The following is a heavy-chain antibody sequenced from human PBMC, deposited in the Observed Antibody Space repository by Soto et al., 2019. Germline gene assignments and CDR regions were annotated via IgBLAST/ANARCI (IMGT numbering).Heavy chain of an antibody. D-gene: IGHD2-2*01. J-gene: IGHJ6*02. CDR1: GGSISSSSYY. Sequence: SETLSLPCTVSGGSISSSSYYWGWIRQPPGKGLEWIGSIYYSGSTYYNPSLKSRVTISVDTSKNQFSLKLSSVTAADTAVYYCARRVVVVPGNYYYYGMDVWGQGTTVTVSS. V-gene: IGHV4-39*01. CDR2: IYYSGST. CDR3: ARRVVVVPGNYYYYGMDV.